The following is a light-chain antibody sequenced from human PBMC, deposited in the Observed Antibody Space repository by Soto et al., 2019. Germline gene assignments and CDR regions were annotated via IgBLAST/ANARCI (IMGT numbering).Light chain of an antibody. J-gene: IGLJ2*01. CDR1: SSDVGAYNY. Sequence: QSVLTQPASVSGSPGQSITISCTGTSSDVGAYNYVSWYQQHPGKAPKLVIYEARNRPSGVSNRFSGSKSGITASLTISGLQAEDEADYHCSSYTRNSTLVFGGGTKLTVL. CDR2: EAR. V-gene: IGLV2-14*01. CDR3: SSYTRNSTLV.